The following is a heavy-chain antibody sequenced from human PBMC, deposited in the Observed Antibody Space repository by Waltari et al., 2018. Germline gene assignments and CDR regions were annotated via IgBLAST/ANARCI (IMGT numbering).Heavy chain of an antibody. CDR2: IYYRGST. Sequence: QLQLQESGPGLVKPSETLSLTCTVSGGSISSSSYYWGWIRQPPGKGREWIVSIYYRGSTYHHPSLKIRFTRSVDTSKNQFSLKLSSWTAADTAVYYCARQKRTVTTDYWGQGTLVTVSS. D-gene: IGHD4-17*01. J-gene: IGHJ4*02. V-gene: IGHV4-39*07. CDR1: GGSISSSSYY. CDR3: ARQKRTVTTDY.